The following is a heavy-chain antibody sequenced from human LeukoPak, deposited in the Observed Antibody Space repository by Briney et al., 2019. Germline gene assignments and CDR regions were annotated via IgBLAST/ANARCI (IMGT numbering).Heavy chain of an antibody. CDR3: ARDLDSSGYYYGYFQH. D-gene: IGHD3-22*01. CDR1: GFTFSTYT. Sequence: GGSLRLSCAASGFTFSTYTINWVRQAPGKGLEWVSSISSSSSFIYYADSVKGRFTISRDNAKNSLYLQMNSLRAEDTAVYYCARDLDSSGYYYGYFQHWGQGTLVTVSS. CDR2: ISSSSSFI. V-gene: IGHV3-21*01. J-gene: IGHJ1*01.